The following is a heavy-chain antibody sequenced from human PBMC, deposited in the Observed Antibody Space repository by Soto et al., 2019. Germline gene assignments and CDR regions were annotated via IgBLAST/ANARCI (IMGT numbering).Heavy chain of an antibody. CDR2: IIPIFGTA. CDR3: ARAYYDILTGSHKTMPYYYYGMDV. CDR1: GGTFSSYA. Sequence: QVQLVQSGAEVKKPGSSVKVSCKASGGTFSSYAISWVRQAPGQGLEWMGGIIPIFGTANYAQKFQGRVTITADKSTSTAYMELSSMRSEDTAVYYCARAYYDILTGSHKTMPYYYYGMDVWGQGTTVTVSS. V-gene: IGHV1-69*06. J-gene: IGHJ6*02. D-gene: IGHD3-9*01.